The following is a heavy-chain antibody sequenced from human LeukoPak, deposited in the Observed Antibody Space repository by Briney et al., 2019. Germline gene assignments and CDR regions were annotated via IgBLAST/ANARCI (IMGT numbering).Heavy chain of an antibody. CDR3: ARANPSTQTPDY. Sequence: GGSLRLSCAASGFTFSSYEMNWVRQAPGKGLEWVSYISSSGSTIYYADSVKGRFTISRDNAKNSLYLQMNSLRAEDTAVYYCARANPSTQTPDYWGQGTLVTASS. CDR1: GFTFSSYE. CDR2: ISSSGSTI. J-gene: IGHJ4*02. V-gene: IGHV3-48*03. D-gene: IGHD1-14*01.